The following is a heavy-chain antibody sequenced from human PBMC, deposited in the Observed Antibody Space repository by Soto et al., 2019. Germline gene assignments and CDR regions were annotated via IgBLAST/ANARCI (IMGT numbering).Heavy chain of an antibody. Sequence: QITLKESGPPLVRATQPLTLTCSISGFSLNTDGLGVGWIRQSPGRAPEWLTLIYWDGDKRYSPSLEGRLTVTRDTSKNQVFLSMTNMDPVDTATYFCARLSILVAGRAFDIWGQGTSVSVS. CDR3: ARLSILVAGRAFDI. CDR1: GFSLNTDGLG. D-gene: IGHD6-19*01. J-gene: IGHJ3*02. CDR2: IYWDGDK. V-gene: IGHV2-5*02.